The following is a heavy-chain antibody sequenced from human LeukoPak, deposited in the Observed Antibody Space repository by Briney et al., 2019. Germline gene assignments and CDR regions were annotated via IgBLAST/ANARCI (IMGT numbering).Heavy chain of an antibody. V-gene: IGHV3-23*01. D-gene: IGHD2-15*01. Sequence: GGSLRLSCAVSGFTFSSHVMHWVRQAPGKGLEWVSAISASGGTTYYADSVKGHFTISRDNSKNTLYLQMNSLSAEDTAVYYCAKNGDRGAYCSGGSCYPYYYYYMDVWGKGTTVTISS. CDR3: AKNGDRGAYCSGGSCYPYYYYYMDV. CDR1: GFTFSSHV. J-gene: IGHJ6*03. CDR2: ISASGGTT.